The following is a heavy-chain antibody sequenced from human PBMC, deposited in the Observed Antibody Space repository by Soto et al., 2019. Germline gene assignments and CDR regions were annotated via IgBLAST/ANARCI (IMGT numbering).Heavy chain of an antibody. CDR3: VASLESRATESFDY. Sequence: KPSETLSLTCSVSAGSISRYYWGWVRQLPGERLEWIAYVSYSVGASYNPSLKSRVTISLDTSKSQIALRLMSVTAADTAMYYYVASLESRATESFDYWGHGALVTVSS. V-gene: IGHV4-59*01. J-gene: IGHJ4*01. CDR2: VSYSVGA. CDR1: AGSISRYY. D-gene: IGHD5-12*01.